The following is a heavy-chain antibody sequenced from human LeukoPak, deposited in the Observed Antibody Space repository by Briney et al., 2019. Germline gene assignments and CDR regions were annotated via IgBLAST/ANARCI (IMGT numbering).Heavy chain of an antibody. Sequence: ASVKVSCKASGYTFTNHDINWVRQATGQGLEWMGYMNPDSGNTGYAQKFQGRVTMTRNTSTSTAYMEVRSLTSDDTAVYYCARMVETHCDYWGQGTLVTVSS. D-gene: IGHD2-15*01. J-gene: IGHJ4*02. CDR2: MNPDSGNT. V-gene: IGHV1-8*01. CDR3: ARMVETHCDY. CDR1: GYTFTNHD.